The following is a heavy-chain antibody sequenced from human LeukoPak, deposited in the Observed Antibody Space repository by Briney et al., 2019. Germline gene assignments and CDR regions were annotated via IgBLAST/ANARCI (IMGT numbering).Heavy chain of an antibody. CDR3: ARGFYGSGSYYNLFDY. J-gene: IGHJ4*02. V-gene: IGHV4-61*02. D-gene: IGHD3-10*01. CDR2: IYTSGST. CDR1: GGSFSSGSYY. Sequence: SQTLSLTCTVSGGSFSSGSYYWSWIRQPAGKGLEWIGRIYTSGSTNYNPSLKSRVTISVDTSKNQFSLKLSSVTAADTAVYYCARGFYGSGSYYNLFDYWGQGTLVTVSS.